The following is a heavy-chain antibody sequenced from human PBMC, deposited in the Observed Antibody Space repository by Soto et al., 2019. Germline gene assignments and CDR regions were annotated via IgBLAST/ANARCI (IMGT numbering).Heavy chain of an antibody. CDR3: ARALLWFGESVMGPPMDV. CDR2: ISSSSSYI. J-gene: IGHJ6*03. CDR1: GFTFSSYS. V-gene: IGHV3-21*01. Sequence: GGSLRLSCAASGFTFSSYSMNWVRQAPGKGLEWVSSISSSSSYIYYADSVKGRFTISRDNAKNSLYLQMNSLRAEDTAVYYCARALLWFGESVMGPPMDVWGKGTTVTVSS. D-gene: IGHD3-10*01.